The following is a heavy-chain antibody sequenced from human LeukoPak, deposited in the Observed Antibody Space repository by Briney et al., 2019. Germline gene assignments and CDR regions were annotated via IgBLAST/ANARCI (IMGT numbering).Heavy chain of an antibody. D-gene: IGHD2-21*01. CDR2: IYYSGST. CDR3: ARAQASYCGCDCPFYY. J-gene: IGHJ4*02. V-gene: IGHV4-59*01. CDR1: GGSISSYY. Sequence: PSETLSLTCTVSGGSISSYYWSWIRQPPGKGLEWIGYIYYSGSTNYNPSLKSRVTISVDTSKNQFSLKLSSVTAADTAVYYCARAQASYCGCDCPFYYWGQGTLVTVSS.